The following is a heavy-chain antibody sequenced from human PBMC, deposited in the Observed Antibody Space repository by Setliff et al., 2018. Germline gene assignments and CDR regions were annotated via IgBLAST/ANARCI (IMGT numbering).Heavy chain of an antibody. CDR2: IRSKAYGGTT. Sequence: AGGSLRLSCTASGFTFGDYAMSWVRQAPGKGLEWVGFIRSKAYGGTTEYAASVKGRLTISRDDSKSIAYLQMNSLKTEDTAVYYCTRSRSRYYYGMDVWGQGTTVTVSS. J-gene: IGHJ6*02. CDR1: GFTFGDYA. CDR3: TRSRSRYYYGMDV. V-gene: IGHV3-49*04.